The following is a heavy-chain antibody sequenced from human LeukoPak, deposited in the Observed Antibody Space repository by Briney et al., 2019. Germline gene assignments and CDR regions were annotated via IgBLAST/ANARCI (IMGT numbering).Heavy chain of an antibody. Sequence: GESLKISCKGSGYIITSYWIGWVRQMPGKGLEWMGIIYPGDSDTRYSPSFQGQVTISADKSISTAYLQWSSLKASDTAMYYCARAARIAAAPWFDPWGQGTLVTVSS. CDR3: ARAARIAAAPWFDP. J-gene: IGHJ5*02. CDR1: GYIITSYW. CDR2: IYPGDSDT. D-gene: IGHD6-13*01. V-gene: IGHV5-51*01.